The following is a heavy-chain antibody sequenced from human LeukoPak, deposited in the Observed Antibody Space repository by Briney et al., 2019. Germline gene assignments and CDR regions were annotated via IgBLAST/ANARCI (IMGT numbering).Heavy chain of an antibody. CDR3: VGVNYYDTSLGFA. CDR2: IDWDDDK. CDR1: GFSLSTRGMC. V-gene: IGHV2-70*11. D-gene: IGHD3-22*01. J-gene: IGHJ4*02. Sequence: ESGPTLVDPTQTLTLTCTFSGFSLSTRGMCVSWIRQPPGKALEWLARIDWDDDKYYSTSLKTRLTISKDTSKNQVVLTVTNMDPVDTATYYCVGVNYYDTSLGFAWGQGTLVTVSS.